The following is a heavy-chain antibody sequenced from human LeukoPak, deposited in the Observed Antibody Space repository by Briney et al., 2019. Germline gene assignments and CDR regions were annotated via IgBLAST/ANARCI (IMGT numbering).Heavy chain of an antibody. J-gene: IGHJ6*02. CDR1: GFTFSSYA. CDR2: ISGGGGST. Sequence: GGSLRLSCAASGFTFSSYAMSWVRQAPGKGLEWVSAISGGGGSTYYADSVKGRFTISRDNSKNTLYLQMNSLRAEDTAVYYCAGNDGSGSYYKDYYYGMDVWGQGTTVTVSS. D-gene: IGHD3-10*01. CDR3: AGNDGSGSYYKDYYYGMDV. V-gene: IGHV3-23*01.